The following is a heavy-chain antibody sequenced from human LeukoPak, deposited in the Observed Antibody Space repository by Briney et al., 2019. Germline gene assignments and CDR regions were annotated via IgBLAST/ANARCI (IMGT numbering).Heavy chain of an antibody. Sequence: PSETLSRTCTVSGGSISSSTYHWGWIRQPPGKGLEWIGTIYYSGSTYYNPSLKSRVTISVDTSKNQFSLKLSSVTAADTAVYYCARHVGALVLGSGVSNWFDPWGQGTLVTVSS. J-gene: IGHJ5*02. CDR1: GGSISSSTYH. D-gene: IGHD3-10*01. CDR3: ARHVGALVLGSGVSNWFDP. CDR2: IYYSGST. V-gene: IGHV4-39*01.